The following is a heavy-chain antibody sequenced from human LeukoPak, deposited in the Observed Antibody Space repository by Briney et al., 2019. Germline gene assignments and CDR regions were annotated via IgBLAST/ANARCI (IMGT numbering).Heavy chain of an antibody. CDR2: ISSSSSTI. Sequence: GGSLRLSCAASGFTFSRYSMNWARQAPGKELEWVSYISSSSSTIYYADSVKGRFTISRDNAKNSLYPQMNSLRAEDTAVYYCARAAIFDSSGYYPSDYWGQGTLVTVSS. CDR1: GFTFSRYS. V-gene: IGHV3-48*01. D-gene: IGHD3-22*01. J-gene: IGHJ4*02. CDR3: ARAAIFDSSGYYPSDY.